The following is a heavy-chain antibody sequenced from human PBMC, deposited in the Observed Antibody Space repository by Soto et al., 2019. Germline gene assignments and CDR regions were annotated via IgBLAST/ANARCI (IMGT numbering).Heavy chain of an antibody. CDR1: GGSISSSSYY. J-gene: IGHJ4*02. D-gene: IGHD4-4*01. CDR3: ARHAEISTVTTWGYFDY. Sequence: QLQLQESGPGLVKPSETLSLTCTVSGGSISSSSYYWGWIRQPPGKGLEWIGSIYYSGSTYYNPSLKSGVTISVDTSKNQFSLKLSSVTAADAAVYYCARHAEISTVTTWGYFDYWGQGTLVTVSS. CDR2: IYYSGST. V-gene: IGHV4-39*01.